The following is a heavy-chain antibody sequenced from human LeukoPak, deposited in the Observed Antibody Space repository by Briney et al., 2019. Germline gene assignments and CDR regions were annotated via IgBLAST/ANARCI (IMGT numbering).Heavy chain of an antibody. CDR2: ISSSSSYI. D-gene: IGHD3-22*01. CDR1: GFTFSSYS. V-gene: IGHV3-21*01. CDR3: ARDYYDSCGYYYGLDAFDI. J-gene: IGHJ3*02. Sequence: GGSLRLSCAASGFTFSSYSMNWVRQAPGKGLEWVSSISSSSSYIYYADSVKGRFTISRDNAKNSLYLQMNSLRAEDTAVYYCARDYYDSCGYYYGLDAFDIWGQGTMVTVSS.